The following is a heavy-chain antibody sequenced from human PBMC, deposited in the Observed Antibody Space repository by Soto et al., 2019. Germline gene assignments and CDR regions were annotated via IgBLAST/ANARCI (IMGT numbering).Heavy chain of an antibody. D-gene: IGHD6-19*01. V-gene: IGHV1-69*13. J-gene: IGHJ4*02. CDR2: IIPIFGTA. Sequence: SVKVSCKASGGTFSSYAIGWVRQAPGQGLEWMGGIIPIFGTANYAQKFQGRVTITADESTSTAYMELSSLRSEDTAVYYCASGLVRYSSGREYFDYWGQGTLVTVSS. CDR3: ASGLVRYSSGREYFDY. CDR1: GGTFSSYA.